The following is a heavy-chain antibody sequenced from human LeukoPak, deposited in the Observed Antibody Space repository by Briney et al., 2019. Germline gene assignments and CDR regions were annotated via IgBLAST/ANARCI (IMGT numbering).Heavy chain of an antibody. V-gene: IGHV3-7*01. CDR2: IKQDESEK. CDR1: GFTFSSYW. CDR3: AREASGSSGYHFDY. Sequence: GGSLRLSCAASGFTFSSYWMSWVRQAPGKGRGWVANIKQDESEKYYVDSVKGRFTISRDNAKNSLYLQMNSLRAEDTAAYYCAREASGSSGYHFDYWGQGTLVTVSS. J-gene: IGHJ4*02. D-gene: IGHD3-22*01.